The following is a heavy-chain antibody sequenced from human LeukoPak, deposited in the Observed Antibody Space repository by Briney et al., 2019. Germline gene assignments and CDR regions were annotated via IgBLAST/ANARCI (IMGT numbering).Heavy chain of an antibody. D-gene: IGHD6-25*01. Sequence: SGTLSLTCAVYGGSFSGYYWSWIRQPPGKGLEWIGEINHSGSTNYNPSLKSRVTISVDTSKNQFSLKLSSVTAADTAVYYCAREAAGQWFDPWDQGTLVTVSS. V-gene: IGHV4-34*01. CDR2: INHSGST. J-gene: IGHJ5*02. CDR1: GGSFSGYY. CDR3: AREAAGQWFDP.